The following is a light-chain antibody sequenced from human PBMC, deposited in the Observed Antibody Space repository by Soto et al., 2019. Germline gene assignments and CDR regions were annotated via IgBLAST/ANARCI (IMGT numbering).Light chain of an antibody. CDR3: SSYTSSTVV. J-gene: IGLJ2*01. CDR1: SSDVGGYNY. V-gene: IGLV2-14*01. CDR2: DVS. Sequence: QSALTQPASVSGSPGQSITISCTGTSSDVGGYNYVSWYQQHPGKAPKLMIYDVSNRPSGVSNRFSGSKSGNTASLTISGLQDEDAADYYCSSYTSSTVVFGGGTKLTVL.